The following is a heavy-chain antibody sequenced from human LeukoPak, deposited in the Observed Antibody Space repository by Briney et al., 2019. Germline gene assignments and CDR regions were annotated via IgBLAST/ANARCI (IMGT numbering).Heavy chain of an antibody. CDR2: IYYSGTT. CDR1: GASISSSSYY. J-gene: IGHJ4*02. V-gene: IGHV4-39*07. Sequence: SETLSLTCTVSGASISSSSYYWGWIRQPPGKGLEWIGSIYYSGTTYHNPSLKSRVTISVDTSKNQFSLKLSSVTAADTAVYYCATILAVTGSRFDCWGQGTLVTVSS. D-gene: IGHD6-19*01. CDR3: ATILAVTGSRFDC.